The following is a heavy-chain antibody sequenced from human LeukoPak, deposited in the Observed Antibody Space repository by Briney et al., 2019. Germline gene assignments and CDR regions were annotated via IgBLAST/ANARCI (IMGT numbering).Heavy chain of an antibody. CDR1: GGTFSSYA. J-gene: IGHJ4*02. CDR3: ARGYRYYYDSSGYPEFDYFDY. Sequence: SVKVSCQASGGTFSSYAISWVRQAPGQGLEWMGGIIPIFGTANYEQKFQGRVTITTDESTSTAYMELSSLRSEDTAVYYCARGYRYYYDSSGYPEFDYFDYWGQGTLVTVSS. D-gene: IGHD3-22*01. V-gene: IGHV1-69*05. CDR2: IIPIFGTA.